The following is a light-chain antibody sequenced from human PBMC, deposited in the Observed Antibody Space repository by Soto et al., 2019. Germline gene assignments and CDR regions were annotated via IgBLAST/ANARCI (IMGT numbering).Light chain of an antibody. CDR2: KAS. J-gene: IGKJ1*01. CDR1: QSISSW. CDR3: QQYNSYQT. Sequence: DIQMTQSPSTLSASVGDRVTITCRASQSISSWLAWYQQKPGKAPKLLIYKASSLESGVPSRFSGSGSGTEFTLTISSLQPDHFATYYCQQYNSYQTFGQGTKVEIK. V-gene: IGKV1-5*03.